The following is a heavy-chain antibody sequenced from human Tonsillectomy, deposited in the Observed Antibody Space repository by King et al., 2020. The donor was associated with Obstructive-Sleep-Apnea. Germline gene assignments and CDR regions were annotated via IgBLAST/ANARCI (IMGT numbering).Heavy chain of an antibody. D-gene: IGHD3-10*01. CDR2: ISFDGSNR. CDR3: ARRDGGAPDY. J-gene: IGHJ4*02. CDR1: GFTFSAYA. Sequence: VQLVESGGGVVQPGRSLRLSCAASGFTFSAYALHWLRQAPGKGLEWVAVISFDGSNRYYTDSVKGRFTISRDNSKNTLYLQMNSVRPEDTAVYYCARRDGGAPDYWGQGTLVTVSS. V-gene: IGHV3-30*04.